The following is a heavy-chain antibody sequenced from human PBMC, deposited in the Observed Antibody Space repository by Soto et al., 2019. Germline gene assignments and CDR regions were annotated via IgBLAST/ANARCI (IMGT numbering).Heavy chain of an antibody. D-gene: IGHD2-8*01. J-gene: IGHJ4*02. V-gene: IGHV1-46*01. CDR1: GYTFTSYY. CDR3: ARNGGGGLIRDY. CDR2: IKPTGGST. Sequence: ASVKVSCKASGYTFTSYYMHWVRQAPGQGLEWMGMIKPTGGSTSYAQKFQGRVTMTRDTSTSTVYMELSSLTSEDTAVYYCARNGGGGLIRDYWGQGTLVTVSS.